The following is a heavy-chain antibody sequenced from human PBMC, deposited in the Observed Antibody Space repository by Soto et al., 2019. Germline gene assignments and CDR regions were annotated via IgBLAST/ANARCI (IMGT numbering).Heavy chain of an antibody. D-gene: IGHD3-3*01. J-gene: IGHJ4*02. CDR1: GFTFSSYA. CDR3: AKDREYDFWSGYYSSASDY. CDR2: ISGSGGST. V-gene: IGHV3-23*01. Sequence: GGSLRLSCAASGFTFSSYAMSWVRQAPGKGLEWVSAISGSGGSTYYADSVKGRFTISRDNSKNTLYLQMNSLRAEDTAVYYCAKDREYDFWSGYYSSASDYWGQGTLVTVSS.